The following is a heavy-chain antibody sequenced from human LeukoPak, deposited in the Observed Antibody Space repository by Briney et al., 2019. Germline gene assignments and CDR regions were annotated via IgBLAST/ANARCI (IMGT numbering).Heavy chain of an antibody. CDR1: GFTFSSYG. CDR3: ARGSSWYIDY. J-gene: IGHJ4*02. Sequence: PGGSLRLSCAASGFTFSSYGMHWVRQAPGKGLEWVAVILSDGSKEFYTDSVKGRFTISRDNSKNTLYLQMNSLRAEDTAVYYCARGSSWYIDYWGQGTLVTVSS. CDR2: ILSDGSKE. V-gene: IGHV3-33*01. D-gene: IGHD6-13*01.